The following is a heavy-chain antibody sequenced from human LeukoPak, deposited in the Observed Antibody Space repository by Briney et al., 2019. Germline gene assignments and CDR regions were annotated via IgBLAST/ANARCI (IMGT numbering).Heavy chain of an antibody. Sequence: SETLSLTCTVSGESITSGQYYWSWIRQSAVKGLEWIGRFYISGFTNYNPSLKSRVTISLDRSRNQFFLNLTSVTAADTAVYNCARDDYGDSFQLWGQGTLVTVPS. V-gene: IGHV4-61*02. CDR2: FYISGFT. J-gene: IGHJ1*01. D-gene: IGHD4-17*01. CDR3: ARDDYGDSFQL. CDR1: GESITSGQYY.